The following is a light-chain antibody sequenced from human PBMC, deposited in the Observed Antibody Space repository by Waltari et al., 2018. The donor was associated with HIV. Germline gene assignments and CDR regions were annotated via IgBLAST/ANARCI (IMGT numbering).Light chain of an antibody. Sequence: QSVLTQPPSASGTPGQRDTISCSGSSSNIGRNYVYWFHELPGSAPQLRIYRNNHRPAGVPDRFSGSKSGISASLAISGLRSEDEADYYCAAWNDSLSCYVFGTGTKVTV. J-gene: IGLJ1*01. CDR3: AAWNDSLSCYV. CDR2: RNN. V-gene: IGLV1-47*01. CDR1: SSNIGRNY.